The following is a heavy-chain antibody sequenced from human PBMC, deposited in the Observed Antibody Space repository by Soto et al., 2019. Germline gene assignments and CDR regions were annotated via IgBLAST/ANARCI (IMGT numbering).Heavy chain of an antibody. Sequence: SVKVSCKASGGTFSSYAISWVRQAPGQGLEWMGGIIPIFGTANYAQKFQGRVTITADESTSTAYMELSSLRSEDTAVYYCARRIAVAGARYYYYYYGMDVWGQGTTVTVSS. D-gene: IGHD6-19*01. CDR3: ARRIAVAGARYYYYYYGMDV. J-gene: IGHJ6*02. V-gene: IGHV1-69*13. CDR1: GGTFSSYA. CDR2: IIPIFGTA.